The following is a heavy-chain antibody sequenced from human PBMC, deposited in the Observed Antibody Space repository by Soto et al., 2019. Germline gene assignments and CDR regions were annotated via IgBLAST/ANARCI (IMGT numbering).Heavy chain of an antibody. D-gene: IGHD3-16*01. CDR1: GFTFSSYA. CDR2: ISGSGGST. V-gene: IGHV3-23*01. J-gene: IGHJ4*02. Sequence: EVQLLESGGGLVQPGGSLRLSCAASGFTFSSYAMRWVRQAPGKGLEWVSAISGSGGSTYYADSVKGRFTISRDNSNITLYLQMNSLRAEDTAVYYCAKRGIGAYFDYWGQGTLVTVSS. CDR3: AKRGIGAYFDY.